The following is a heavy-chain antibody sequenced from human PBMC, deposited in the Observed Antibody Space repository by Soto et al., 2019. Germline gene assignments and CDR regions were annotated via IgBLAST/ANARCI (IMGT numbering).Heavy chain of an antibody. Sequence: QVQLQESGPGLVKPSGTLSLTCAVSGGSVNNDKWWSWVRQPPGKGLEWIGEIHSSGITNYNRSLTSRASIFVDKFKHQCSVKLASVTAADTAVYFCAGQWSAGYGAFDPWGQGTRVTVSS. J-gene: IGHJ5*02. CDR2: IHSSGIT. V-gene: IGHV4-4*02. CDR3: AGQWSAGYGAFDP. CDR1: GGSVNNDKW. D-gene: IGHD3-9*01.